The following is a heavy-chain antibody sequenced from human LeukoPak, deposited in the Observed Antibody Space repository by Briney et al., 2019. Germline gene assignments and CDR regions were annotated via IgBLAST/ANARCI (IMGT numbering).Heavy chain of an antibody. CDR3: ARDGQWLVLY. CDR1: GYSISSGYY. V-gene: IGHV4-38-2*02. CDR2: IYHSGST. J-gene: IGHJ4*02. D-gene: IGHD6-19*01. Sequence: SETLSLTCTVSGYSISSGYYWGWIRQPPGKGLEWIGSIYHSGSTYYNPSLKSRVTISVDTSKNQFSLKLSSVTAADTAVYYCARDGQWLVLYWGQGTLVTVSS.